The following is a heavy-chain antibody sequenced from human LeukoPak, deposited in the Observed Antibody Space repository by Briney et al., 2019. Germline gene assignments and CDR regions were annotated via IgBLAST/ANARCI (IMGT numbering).Heavy chain of an antibody. D-gene: IGHD6-19*01. Sequence: SETLSLTCTVSGGSISSGGYYWSWIRQHPGKGLEWIGYIYYSGSTYYNPSLKSRVTISVDTSKNQFFLKLSSVTAADTAVYYCARAVSVAGTWSSLDYWGQGTLVTVSS. CDR1: GGSISSGGYY. J-gene: IGHJ4*02. V-gene: IGHV4-31*03. CDR2: IYYSGST. CDR3: ARAVSVAGTWSSLDY.